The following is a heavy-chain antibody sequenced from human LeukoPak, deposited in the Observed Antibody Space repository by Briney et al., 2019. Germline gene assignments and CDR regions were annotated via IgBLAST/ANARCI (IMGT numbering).Heavy chain of an antibody. D-gene: IGHD6-13*01. V-gene: IGHV4-34*01. J-gene: IGHJ6*03. CDR1: GESFSGYY. CDR3: ARHGGSSWSIYYYYMDV. CDR2: INHSGST. Sequence: PSETLSLTCAVYGESFSGYYWSWIRQPPGKGLEWIGEINHSGSTNYNPSLKSRVTISVDTSKNQFSLKLSSVTAADTAVYYCARHGGSSWSIYYYYMDVWGKGTTVTVSS.